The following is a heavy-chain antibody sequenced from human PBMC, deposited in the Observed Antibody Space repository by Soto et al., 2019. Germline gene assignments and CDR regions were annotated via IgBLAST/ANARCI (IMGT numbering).Heavy chain of an antibody. CDR2: ISGSGGST. D-gene: IGHD2-21*02. CDR1: GFTFSSYA. V-gene: IGHV3-23*01. Sequence: GGSLRLSCAASGFTFSSYAMSWVRQAPGKGLEWVSAISGSGGSTYYADSVKGRFTISRDNSKNTLYLQMNSLRAEDTAVYYCAQKVTAIFSAFDYWGQGTMVTVYS. J-gene: IGHJ4*02. CDR3: AQKVTAIFSAFDY.